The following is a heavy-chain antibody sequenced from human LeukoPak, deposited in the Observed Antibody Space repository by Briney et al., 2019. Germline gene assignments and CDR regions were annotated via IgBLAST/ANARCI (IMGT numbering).Heavy chain of an antibody. V-gene: IGHV4-61*08. CDR3: ARDSRITIFEKYYYGMDV. CDR2: MYHTGSS. J-gene: IGHJ6*02. D-gene: IGHD3-3*01. Sequence: PSETLSLTCTVSGGSVDTIDYYWSWIRQPPGKGLEWIGYMYHTGSSIYSPSLKSRVTISVDTSKNQFSLKLSSVTAADTAVYYCARDSRITIFEKYYYGMDVWGQGTTVTVSS. CDR1: GGSVDTIDYY.